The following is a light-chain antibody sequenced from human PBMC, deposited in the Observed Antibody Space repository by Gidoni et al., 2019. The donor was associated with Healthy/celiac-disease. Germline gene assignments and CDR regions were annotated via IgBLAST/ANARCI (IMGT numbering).Light chain of an antibody. CDR2: GAS. CDR1: QSVSSN. CDR3: QQYNNWPST. Sequence: EIVMTQSPATLSVSPGERATLSCMASQSVSSNLAWYQQKPGQAPRLLIYGASTRATGIPARFSGSGSGTEFTLTISSLQSEDFAVYYCQQYNNWPSTFGQXTKLEIK. J-gene: IGKJ2*01. V-gene: IGKV3-15*01.